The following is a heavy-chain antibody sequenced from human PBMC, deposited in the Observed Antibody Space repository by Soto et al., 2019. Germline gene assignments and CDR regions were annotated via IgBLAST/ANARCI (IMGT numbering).Heavy chain of an antibody. Sequence: SETMSLTCTVSGGSVTRGTYFWNWVRQPPGKGLEWIGYISYSGNTDYNPSLKSRATISVDTSKTQFSLKLTSLTAADTAVYYCGRRNSGGNWFDPWGPGTLVTVSS. CDR3: GRRNSGGNWFDP. J-gene: IGHJ5*02. D-gene: IGHD4-17*01. V-gene: IGHV4-61*01. CDR1: GGSVTRGTYF. CDR2: ISYSGNT.